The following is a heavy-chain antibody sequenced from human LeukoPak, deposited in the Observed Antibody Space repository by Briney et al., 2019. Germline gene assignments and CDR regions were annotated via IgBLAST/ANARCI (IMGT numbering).Heavy chain of an antibody. CDR2: ISNTGSYT. CDR3: ARDRDRHFDWRSYFQY. CDR1: GFTFSGYS. Sequence: GGSLRLSCAASGFTFSGYSLTWVRQAPGKGLEWVSSISNTGSYTYYLDSVKGRFTISRDNAKNSTFLQMNSLRAEDTAVYYCARDRDRHFDWRSYFQYWGQGTLVTVSS. D-gene: IGHD3-9*01. J-gene: IGHJ1*01. V-gene: IGHV3-21*01.